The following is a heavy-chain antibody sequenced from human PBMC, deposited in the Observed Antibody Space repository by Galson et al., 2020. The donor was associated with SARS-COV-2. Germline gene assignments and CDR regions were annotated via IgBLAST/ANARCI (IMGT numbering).Heavy chain of an antibody. CDR2: IKYSRGT. J-gene: IGHJ4*02. D-gene: IGHD1-1*01. Sequence: SETLSLTFALYGASFSDYLLTWIRQFPGKGLEWIGQIKYSRGTHYNPSLTRRVIISVDTSKNQFSLKLSSVTAADTAVYFCARGAPGTWGQGTMVTVSS. CDR1: GASFSDYL. V-gene: IGHV4-34*01. CDR3: ARGAPGT.